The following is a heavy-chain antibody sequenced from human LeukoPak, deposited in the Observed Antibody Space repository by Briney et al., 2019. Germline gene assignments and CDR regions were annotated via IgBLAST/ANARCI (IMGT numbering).Heavy chain of an antibody. Sequence: GSLRLSCAASGFTFSDFYMSWIRQAPGQGLEWVSYISGSSSHTNYADSVKGRSTISRDIAKNSLYLQMNSLRAEDTAVYYYAREGIAVADDAFDIWGQGTMVTVSS. D-gene: IGHD6-19*01. CDR3: AREGIAVADDAFDI. CDR2: ISGSSSHT. V-gene: IGHV3-11*05. CDR1: GFTFSDFY. J-gene: IGHJ3*02.